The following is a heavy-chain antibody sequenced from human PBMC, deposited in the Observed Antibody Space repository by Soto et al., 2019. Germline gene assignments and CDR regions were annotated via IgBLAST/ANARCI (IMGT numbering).Heavy chain of an antibody. V-gene: IGHV3-23*01. J-gene: IGHJ6*03. Sequence: GESLKISCAASGFTFSSYAMSWVRQAPGKGLEWVSAISGSGGSTYYADSVKGRFTISRDNSKNTLYLQMNSLRAEDTAVYYCAKGTPYYDILTVVIYYYYYMDVWGKGTTVTVSS. D-gene: IGHD3-9*01. CDR1: GFTFSSYA. CDR3: AKGTPYYDILTVVIYYYYYMDV. CDR2: ISGSGGST.